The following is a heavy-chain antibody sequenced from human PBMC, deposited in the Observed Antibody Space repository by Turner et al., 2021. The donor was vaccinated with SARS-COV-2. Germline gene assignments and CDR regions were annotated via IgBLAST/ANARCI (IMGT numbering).Heavy chain of an antibody. CDR3: ARVRGTCGDGGGCYSGGMDV. CDR1: GASRRVGDDY. CDR2: SYNSGST. V-gene: IGHV4-31*03. J-gene: IGHJ6*02. Sequence: QVQLQQSGPGLVKPSQALSRPCTIPGASRRVGDDYWTCVRQHPGKGLQWIGYSYNSGSTYYNPSLKSRLTISADPSKNQFSLNLKSLTAADTAVYYCARVRGTCGDGGGCYSGGMDVWGQGTTVIVSS. D-gene: IGHD2-15*01.